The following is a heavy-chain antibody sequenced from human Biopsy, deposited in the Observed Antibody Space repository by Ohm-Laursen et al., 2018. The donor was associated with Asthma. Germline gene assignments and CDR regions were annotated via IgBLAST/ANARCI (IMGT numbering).Heavy chain of an antibody. CDR1: GGSISSGAYS. CDR2: ISPSGNT. D-gene: IGHD4-17*01. J-gene: IGHJ3*02. V-gene: IGHV4-30-2*01. Sequence: QTLSLTCAVSGGSISSGAYSWSWIRQPPGKSLEWIGFISPSGNTYYSPSLKSRLTISVDRSKNQFSLRLSSVTAADTAMYYCARDYGDYVWRAFDIWGQGTMVTVSS. CDR3: ARDYGDYVWRAFDI.